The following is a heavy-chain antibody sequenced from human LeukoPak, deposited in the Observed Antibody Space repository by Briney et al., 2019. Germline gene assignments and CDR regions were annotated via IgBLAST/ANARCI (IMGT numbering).Heavy chain of an antibody. V-gene: IGHV3-30*02. CDR3: ANDGSGSYYHPSFDY. D-gene: IGHD3-10*01. J-gene: IGHJ4*02. CDR1: GFTFSSYG. CDR2: IRYDGSNK. Sequence: GGSLRLSCAASGFTFSSYGMHWVRQAPGKGLEWVAFIRYDGSNKYYADPVKGRFTISRDNSKNTLYLQMNSLRAEDTAVYYCANDGSGSYYHPSFDYWGQGTLVTVSS.